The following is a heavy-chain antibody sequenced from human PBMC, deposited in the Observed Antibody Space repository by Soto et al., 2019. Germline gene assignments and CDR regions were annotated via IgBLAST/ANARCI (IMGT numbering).Heavy chain of an antibody. V-gene: IGHV3-23*01. Sequence: EEQLLESGGGLVQPGGSLRLSCAASGFTFSSYAMSWVRQAPGKGLEWVSAISGSGGSTYYADSVKGRFTISRDNSKNTLYLQMNSLRAEDTAVYYCAGSPKGGYCSGGSCSDFDYWGQGTLVTVSS. CDR3: AGSPKGGYCSGGSCSDFDY. CDR2: ISGSGGST. J-gene: IGHJ4*02. D-gene: IGHD2-15*01. CDR1: GFTFSSYA.